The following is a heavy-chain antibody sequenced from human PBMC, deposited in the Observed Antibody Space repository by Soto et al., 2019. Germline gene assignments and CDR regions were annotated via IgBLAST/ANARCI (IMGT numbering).Heavy chain of an antibody. CDR1: GGTSSNFV. J-gene: IGHJ6*02. CDR3: ARPKRSGYDRGDSYYHTMDV. Sequence: QMRLVQSGAEVKNSGSSVKVSCKASGGTSSNFVITWVRQVPGQGLEWLGGILPMFGAVKYAQKFQDSLTITAYRSTNTASMELGSLRSEDTAVYYCARPKRSGYDRGDSYYHTMDVWGHGTTVTVS. V-gene: IGHV1-69*06. CDR2: ILPMFGAV. D-gene: IGHD3-3*01.